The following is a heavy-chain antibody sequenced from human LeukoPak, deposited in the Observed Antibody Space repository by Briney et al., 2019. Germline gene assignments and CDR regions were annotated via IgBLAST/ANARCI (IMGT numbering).Heavy chain of an antibody. Sequence: SETLSLTCTVSGGSISSYYWSWVRQPPGKGLEWIGYIYYSGSTNYNPSLKSRVTISVDTSKNQFSLKLSSVTAADTAVYYCARVGAVADHFDYWGQGTLVTVSS. CDR1: GGSISSYY. D-gene: IGHD6-19*01. J-gene: IGHJ4*02. V-gene: IGHV4-59*01. CDR2: IYYSGST. CDR3: ARVGAVADHFDY.